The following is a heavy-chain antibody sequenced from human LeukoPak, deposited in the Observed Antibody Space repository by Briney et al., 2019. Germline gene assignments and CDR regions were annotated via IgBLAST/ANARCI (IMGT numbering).Heavy chain of an antibody. CDR2: ISSSSSTI. CDR3: AREVGDTAMDAFDY. J-gene: IGHJ4*02. Sequence: GGSLRLSCAASGFTFNSYSMNWVRQAPGKGLEWVSYISSSSSTIYYAASVKGRFTISRDNAKNSLYLQMNSLRAEDTAVYYCAREVGDTAMDAFDYWGQGTLVTVSS. D-gene: IGHD5-18*01. CDR1: GFTFNSYS. V-gene: IGHV3-48*04.